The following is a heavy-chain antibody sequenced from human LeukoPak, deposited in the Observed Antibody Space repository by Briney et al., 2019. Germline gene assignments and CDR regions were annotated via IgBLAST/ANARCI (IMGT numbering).Heavy chain of an antibody. CDR3: ARLCGGDCFTDY. D-gene: IGHD2-21*02. CDR1: GVSISSSNSY. J-gene: IGHJ4*02. CDR2: IHYSGST. V-gene: IGHV4-39*01. Sequence: SETLSLTCTVSGVSISSSNSYWGWIRQPPGKGLEWIGSIHYSGSTYYNPSLKSRVTISVDTSKNQFSLKLSSVTAADTAVYYCARLCGGDCFTDYWGQGTLVTVSS.